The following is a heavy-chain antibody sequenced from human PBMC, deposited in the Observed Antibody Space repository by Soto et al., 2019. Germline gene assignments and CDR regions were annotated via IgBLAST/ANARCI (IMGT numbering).Heavy chain of an antibody. J-gene: IGHJ4*02. V-gene: IGHV1-69*02. Sequence: QVQLVQSGAEVKKPGSSVRVSCKASGDTFTFYSINWVRQAPGLGLEWMGRINPILSMSNYAQRFQCRVTMTADKSTSTAYMELSSLRSEDTAMYYCASSYGSGYRAFDSWGQGALVTVSS. CDR1: GDTFTFYS. CDR3: ASSYGSGYRAFDS. D-gene: IGHD3-10*01. CDR2: INPILSMS.